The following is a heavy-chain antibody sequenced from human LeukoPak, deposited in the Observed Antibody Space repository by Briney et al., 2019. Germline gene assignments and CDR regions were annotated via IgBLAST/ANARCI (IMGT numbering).Heavy chain of an antibody. D-gene: IGHD6-13*01. CDR1: GFSFSDYG. CDR2: INPNSGGT. V-gene: IGHV1-2*02. CDR3: ARDLVKQQLGTGGY. Sequence: GGSLRLSCAASGFSFSDYGMHWVRQAPGQGLEWMGWINPNSGGTNYAQKFQGRVTMTRDTSISTAYMELSRLRSDDTAVYYCARDLVKQQLGTGGYWGQGTLVTVSS. J-gene: IGHJ4*02.